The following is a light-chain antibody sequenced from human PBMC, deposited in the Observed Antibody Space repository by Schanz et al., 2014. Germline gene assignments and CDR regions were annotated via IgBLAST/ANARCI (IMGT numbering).Light chain of an antibody. Sequence: QSALTQPASVSGSPGQSITISCTGTSSDVGGYNYVSWYQQHPGKAPKLMIYDVSYRPSGVSNRFSGSKSGNTASLTISGLQAEDEADYYCSSYTSSSPRTFGGGTKLTVL. CDR2: DVS. V-gene: IGLV2-14*01. J-gene: IGLJ3*02. CDR1: SSDVGGYNY. CDR3: SSYTSSSPRT.